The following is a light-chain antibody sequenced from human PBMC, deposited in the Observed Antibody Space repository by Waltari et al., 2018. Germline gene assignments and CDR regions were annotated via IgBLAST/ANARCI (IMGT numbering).Light chain of an antibody. CDR1: QGISSY. V-gene: IGKV1-9*01. CDR2: AAS. CDR3: QQLNSYPPA. J-gene: IGKJ4*01. Sequence: DIQLTQSPSFLSASVGARVTIPCRASQGISSYLAWYQQKPGKAPKLLIYAASTLQSGVPSRFSGSGSGTEFTLTISSLQPEDFATYYCQQLNSYPPAFGGGTKVEIK.